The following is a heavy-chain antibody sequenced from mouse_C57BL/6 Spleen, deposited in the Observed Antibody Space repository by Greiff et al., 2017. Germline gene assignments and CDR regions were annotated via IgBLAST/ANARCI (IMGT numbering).Heavy chain of an antibody. V-gene: IGHV1-69*01. D-gene: IGHD1-1*01. J-gene: IGHJ1*03. CDR1: GYTFTSYW. CDR2: IDPSDSYT. CDR3: ARLYGSSYYWYFDG. Sequence: VQLQQPGAELVMPGASVKLSCKASGYTFTSYWMHWVKQRPGQGLEWIGEIDPSDSYTNYNKKFKGKSTMTGDKSSSTAYMQLSSLTSEDSAVYYCARLYGSSYYWYFDGWGTGTTVTVSS.